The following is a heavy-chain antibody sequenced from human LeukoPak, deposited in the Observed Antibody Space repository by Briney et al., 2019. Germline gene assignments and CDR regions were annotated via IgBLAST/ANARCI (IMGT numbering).Heavy chain of an antibody. V-gene: IGHV4-30-4*01. CDR3: ARDLYGSGSSYFDY. CDR1: GGSISSGDYY. Sequence: SETLSLTCTVSGGSISSGDYYWSWVRQPPGTGLEWIGYIYYSGSTYYNPSLKSRVTISVDTSKNQFSLKLSSVTAADTAVYYCARDLYGSGSSYFDYWGQGTLVTVSS. J-gene: IGHJ4*02. CDR2: IYYSGST. D-gene: IGHD3-10*01.